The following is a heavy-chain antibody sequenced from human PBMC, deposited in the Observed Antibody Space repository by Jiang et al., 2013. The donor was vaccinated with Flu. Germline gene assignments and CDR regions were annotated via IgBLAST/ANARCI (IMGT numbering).Heavy chain of an antibody. D-gene: IGHD6-25*01. CDR3: ARHALGASGWHYFDD. J-gene: IGHJ4*02. CDR2: IDPRTSYT. V-gene: IGHV5-10-1*01. Sequence: PGKGLEWMGRIDPRTSYTTYSPSFQGHVIISADKSITTAFLQWSSLKASDTAIYYCARHALGASGWHYFDDWGQGTLVTVPS.